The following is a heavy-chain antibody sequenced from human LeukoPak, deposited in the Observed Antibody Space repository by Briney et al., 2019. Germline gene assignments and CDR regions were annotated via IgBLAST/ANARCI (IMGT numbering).Heavy chain of an antibody. CDR3: TTLLIAAAGTIQH. CDR1: GFTFSGSA. Sequence: GSLKLSCAASGFTFSGSAMHWVRQASGKGLEWVGRIRSKANSYATAYAASVKGRFTISRDDSKNTAYLQMNSLKTEDTAVYYCTTLLIAAAGTIQHWGQGTLVTVSS. CDR2: IRSKANSYAT. D-gene: IGHD6-13*01. V-gene: IGHV3-73*01. J-gene: IGHJ1*01.